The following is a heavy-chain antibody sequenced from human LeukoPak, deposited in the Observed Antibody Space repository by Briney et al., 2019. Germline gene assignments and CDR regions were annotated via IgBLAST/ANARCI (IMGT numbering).Heavy chain of an antibody. CDR2: IIPIFGTA. J-gene: IGHJ4*02. CDR3: AKHDSSGYYYAY. CDR1: GGTFSSYA. V-gene: IGHV1-69*13. Sequence: SVKVSCKASGGTFSSYAISWVRQPPGQGLEWMGGIIPIFGTANYAQKFQGRVTITADESTSTAYMELSSLRSEDTAVYYCAKHDSSGYYYAYWGQGTLVTVSS. D-gene: IGHD3-22*01.